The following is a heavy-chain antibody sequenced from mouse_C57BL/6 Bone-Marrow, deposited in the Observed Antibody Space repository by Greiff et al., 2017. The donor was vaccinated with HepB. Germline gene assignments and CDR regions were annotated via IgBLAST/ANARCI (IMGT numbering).Heavy chain of an antibody. CDR2: IDPNSGGT. V-gene: IGHV1-62-3*01. J-gene: IGHJ2*01. CDR3: ASWDFDY. D-gene: IGHD4-1*01. CDR1: GYTFTSYW. Sequence: VKLVESWGGLVKPGASVKLSCKASGYTFTSYWMHWVKQRPGRGLEWIGRIDPNSGGTKYNEKFKSKATLTVDKPSSTAYMQLSSLTSEDSAVYYCASWDFDYWGQGTTLTVSS.